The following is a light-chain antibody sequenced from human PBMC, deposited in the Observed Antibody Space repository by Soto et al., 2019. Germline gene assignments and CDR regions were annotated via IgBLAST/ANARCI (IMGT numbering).Light chain of an antibody. CDR2: GAS. J-gene: IGKJ5*01. V-gene: IGKV3-20*01. CDR3: HQYGSSST. Sequence: TQSPSTLSASVGDRVTITCRASQSISSWLAWYQQKPGQAPRLLIYGASSRATGIPDRFSGSGSGTDFTLTISRLEPEDFAVYYCHQYGSSSTFGQGTRLEIK. CDR1: QSISSW.